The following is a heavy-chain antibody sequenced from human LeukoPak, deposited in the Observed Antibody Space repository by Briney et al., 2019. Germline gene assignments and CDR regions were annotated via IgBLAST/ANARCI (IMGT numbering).Heavy chain of an antibody. CDR1: GFTFSSYS. Sequence: GGSLRLSCAASGFTFSSYSMNWVRQAPGKGMEWVSYISSSSSTIYYADSVKGRFTISRDNAKNSLYLQMNSLRAEDTAIYYCTRSVQMGYFDYWGQGTLVTVSS. J-gene: IGHJ4*02. D-gene: IGHD2-8*01. V-gene: IGHV3-48*01. CDR3: TRSVQMGYFDY. CDR2: ISSSSSTI.